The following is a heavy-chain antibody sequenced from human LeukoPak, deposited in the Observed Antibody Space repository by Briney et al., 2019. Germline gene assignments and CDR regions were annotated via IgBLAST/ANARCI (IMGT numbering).Heavy chain of an antibody. J-gene: IGHJ4*02. CDR2: ISASTKFI. Sequence: GESLRLSCAASGFTFAAYTMTWVRQAPGKGLEWVSSISASTKFIFYADSVKGRFTISRDNAGNSLYLQMNSLRAEDTALYYCARGGSGGTPVPYYSDYWGQGTLVTVSS. CDR3: ARGGSGGTPVPYYSDY. CDR1: GFTFAAYT. V-gene: IGHV3-21*01. D-gene: IGHD2-15*01.